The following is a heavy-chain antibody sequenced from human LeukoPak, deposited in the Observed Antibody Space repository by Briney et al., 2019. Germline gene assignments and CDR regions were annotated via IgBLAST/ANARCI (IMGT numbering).Heavy chain of an antibody. D-gene: IGHD6-13*01. V-gene: IGHV1-58*01. CDR1: GFTFTSSA. J-gene: IGHJ4*02. Sequence: KPGPSVTVSCTASGFTFTSSAVQWVRQARGQRLEWIGWIVVGSGNTNYAQKFQERVTITRDMSTSTAYMELSSLRSEDTAVYYCAAYDVAAAGRVDYWGQGTLVTVSS. CDR2: IVVGSGNT. CDR3: AAYDVAAAGRVDY.